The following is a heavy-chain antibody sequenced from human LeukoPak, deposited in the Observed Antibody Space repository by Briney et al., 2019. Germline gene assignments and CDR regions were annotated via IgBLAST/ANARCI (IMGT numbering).Heavy chain of an antibody. Sequence: ASVKVSCKASGYTFTSYYMHWVRQAPEQGLEWMGIINPSGGSTSYAQKFQGRVTMTRDTSTSTVYMELSSLRSEDTAVYYCARDGPMTYGSGKRGKIDYWGQGTLVTVSS. D-gene: IGHD3-10*01. V-gene: IGHV1-46*01. J-gene: IGHJ4*02. CDR2: INPSGGST. CDR1: GYTFTSYY. CDR3: ARDGPMTYGSGKRGKIDY.